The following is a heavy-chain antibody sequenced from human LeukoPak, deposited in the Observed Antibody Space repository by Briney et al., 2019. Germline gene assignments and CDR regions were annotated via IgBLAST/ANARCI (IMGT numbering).Heavy chain of an antibody. D-gene: IGHD2-21*01. CDR2: IYSGGST. CDR1: GFTVSSKY. V-gene: IGHV3-66*01. Sequence: PGGSLRLSCAASGFTVSSKYMSWVRQAPGKGLEWVSVIYSGGSTYYADSVKGRFTISRDNAKNTLYLQMNSLGVEDTAVYYCARDGDWVGGSIDYWGQGTLVTVSS. CDR3: ARDGDWVGGSIDY. J-gene: IGHJ4*02.